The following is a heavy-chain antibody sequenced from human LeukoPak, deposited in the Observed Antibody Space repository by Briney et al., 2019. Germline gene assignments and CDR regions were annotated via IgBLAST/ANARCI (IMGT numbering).Heavy chain of an antibody. Sequence: SETLSLTCTVSGGSISSSSYYWGWIRQPPGKGLEWIGSIYYSGSTYYNPSLKSRVTISVDTSKNQFSLKLSSVTAADTAVYYCARRFHVAARGDWFDPWGQGTLVTVSS. CDR1: GGSISSSSYY. CDR3: ARRFHVAARGDWFDP. CDR2: IYYSGST. V-gene: IGHV4-39*07. D-gene: IGHD2-15*01. J-gene: IGHJ5*02.